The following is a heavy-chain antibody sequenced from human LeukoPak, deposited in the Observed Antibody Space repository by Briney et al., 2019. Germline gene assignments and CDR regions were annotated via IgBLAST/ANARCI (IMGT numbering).Heavy chain of an antibody. CDR1: GFTFSSYA. V-gene: IGHV3-23*01. D-gene: IGHD2-2*02. CDR2: ISGSGGRT. CDR3: AKVPAAISAEYFQH. Sequence: GGSLRLSCAASGFTFSSYAKTWVRQAPGKGLEWVSGISGSGGRTDYADSVKGRFTISRDNSKNTLYLQMNSLRAEDTAVYYCAKVPAAISAEYFQHWGQGTLVTVSS. J-gene: IGHJ1*01.